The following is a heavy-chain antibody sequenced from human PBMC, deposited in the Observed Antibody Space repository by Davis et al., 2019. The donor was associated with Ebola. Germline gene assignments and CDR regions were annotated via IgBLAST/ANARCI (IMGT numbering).Heavy chain of an antibody. Sequence: GSLRLSCAASGFTFSSSKMHWVRQAPGKGLEWVAYISGSSATIYYADSIKGRFTISRDNAKNSLFLQMNSLKDEDTAVYYCATRFSGSDGGLWGQGTPVTVSS. J-gene: IGHJ4*02. D-gene: IGHD6-25*01. CDR2: ISGSSATI. CDR3: ATRFSGSDGGL. CDR1: GFTFSSSK. V-gene: IGHV3-48*02.